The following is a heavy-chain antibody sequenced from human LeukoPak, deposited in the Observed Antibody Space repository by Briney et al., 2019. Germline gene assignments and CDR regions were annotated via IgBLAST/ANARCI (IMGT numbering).Heavy chain of an antibody. J-gene: IGHJ4*02. Sequence: GASVKVSCKAPGGTFSSYAISWVRQAPGQGLEWMGGIIPIFGTANYAQKFQGRVTITADKSTSTAYMELSSLRSEDTAVYYCARGVVIAPQTFDYWGQGTLVTVSS. D-gene: IGHD2-21*01. CDR3: ARGVVIAPQTFDY. V-gene: IGHV1-69*06. CDR1: GGTFSSYA. CDR2: IIPIFGTA.